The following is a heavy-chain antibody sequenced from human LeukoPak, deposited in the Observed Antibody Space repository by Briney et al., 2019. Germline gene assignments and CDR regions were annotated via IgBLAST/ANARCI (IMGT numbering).Heavy chain of an antibody. J-gene: IGHJ5*02. Sequence: GASVKVSCKASGYTFTSYYMPWVRQAAGQGLEWMGIMNPTGGSTSYAQKFQGRVTMTRDMSTSTVYMDLSSLRSEDTAVYYCARGHWGRIVAVVRDSDNWFDPWGQGTLVTVSS. CDR2: MNPTGGST. D-gene: IGHD3-22*01. V-gene: IGHV1-46*01. CDR3: ARGHWGRIVAVVRDSDNWFDP. CDR1: GYTFTSYY.